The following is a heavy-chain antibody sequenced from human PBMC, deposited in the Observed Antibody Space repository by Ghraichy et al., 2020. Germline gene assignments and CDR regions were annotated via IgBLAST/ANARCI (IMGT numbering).Heavy chain of an antibody. CDR3: HYGGNSRFDY. J-gene: IGHJ4*02. Sequence: SQTLSLTCAVYGGSFSGYYWSWIRQPPGKGLEWIGEINHSGSTNYNPSLKSRVTISVDTSKNQFSLKLSSVTAADTAVYYCHYGGNSRFDYWGQGTLVTVSS. V-gene: IGHV4-34*01. D-gene: IGHD4-23*01. CDR1: GGSFSGYY. CDR2: INHSGST.